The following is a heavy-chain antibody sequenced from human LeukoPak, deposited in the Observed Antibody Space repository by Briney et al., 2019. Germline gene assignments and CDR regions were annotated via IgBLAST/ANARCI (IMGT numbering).Heavy chain of an antibody. J-gene: IGHJ5*02. D-gene: IGHD6-13*01. CDR1: GYSFTSYW. CDR3: ARRYSIPATGSNYWFDP. V-gene: IGHV5-51*01. CDR2: IYPGDSDT. Sequence: GESLKISCKGSGYSFTSYWIGWVRQMPGKGLEWMGIIYPGDSDTRYSPSFQGQVTISADKSISTAYLQWSSLKASDTAMYYCARRYSIPATGSNYWFDPWRQGTLVTVSP.